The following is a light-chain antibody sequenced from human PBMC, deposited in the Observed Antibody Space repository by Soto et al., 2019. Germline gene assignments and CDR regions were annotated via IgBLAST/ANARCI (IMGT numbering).Light chain of an antibody. V-gene: IGKV3-20*01. J-gene: IGKJ1*01. CDR3: QQYGSSPKT. CDR1: QSVSSSY. Sequence: EIVLTQSPGTLSLSPGERATLSCRASQSVSSSYLAWYQQKPGQAPRLLIYGASNRATGIPARFSGSGSGTDFTLTISRLEPEDFAVYYCQQYGSSPKTFGQGTKVDIK. CDR2: GAS.